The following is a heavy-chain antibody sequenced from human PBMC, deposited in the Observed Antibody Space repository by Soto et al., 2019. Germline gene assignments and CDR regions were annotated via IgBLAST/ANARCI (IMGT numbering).Heavy chain of an antibody. CDR2: ISSSSSYT. V-gene: IGHV3-11*06. CDR3: SRDGDYYDSSGYSQFDY. CDR1: GFTFSDYY. D-gene: IGHD3-22*01. J-gene: IGHJ4*02. Sequence: GGSLRLSCAASGFTFSDYYMSWIRQAPGKGLEWVSYISSSSSYTNYADSVKGRFTISRDNAKNSLYLQMNSLRAEDTAVYYCSRDGDYYDSSGYSQFDYWGQGTPVPVSP.